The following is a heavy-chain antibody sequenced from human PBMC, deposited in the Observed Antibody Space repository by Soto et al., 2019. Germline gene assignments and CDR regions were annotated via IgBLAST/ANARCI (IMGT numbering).Heavy chain of an antibody. D-gene: IGHD3-10*01. J-gene: IGHJ3*02. V-gene: IGHV3-30-3*01. CDR3: AKDWRESLPGDAFDI. Sequence: PGGSLRLSCAASGFTFSSYAMHWVRQAPGKGLEWVAVIPYDGSNKYYADSVKGRFTISRDNSKNTLYLQMNSLRAEDAAVYYCAKDWRESLPGDAFDIWGQGTMVTVSS. CDR2: IPYDGSNK. CDR1: GFTFSSYA.